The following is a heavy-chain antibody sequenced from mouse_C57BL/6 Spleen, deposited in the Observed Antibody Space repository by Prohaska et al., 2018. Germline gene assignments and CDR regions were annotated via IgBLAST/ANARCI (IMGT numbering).Heavy chain of an antibody. Sequence: QVQLQQPGAELVKPGASVKLSCKASVYTFTSYCMPWVTQSPVPRLEWSGMIHPNIGSTNYNEKFKSKSTLTVDKPTSTAYMQRSSMTSEDFASYCCASRGYGGQGTTLTVSS. CDR1: VYTFTSYC. V-gene: IGHV1-64*01. CDR3: ASRGY. J-gene: IGHJ2*01. CDR2: IHPNIGST.